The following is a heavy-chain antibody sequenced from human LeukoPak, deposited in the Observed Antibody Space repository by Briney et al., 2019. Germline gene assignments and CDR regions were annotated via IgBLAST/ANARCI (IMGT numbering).Heavy chain of an antibody. J-gene: IGHJ4*02. CDR1: GFIFSDYY. CDR3: ASHCSSADCYSDAFDY. Sequence: GGSLRLSCAASGFIFSDYYMSWIRQAPGKGLEWVSSISSDSSTIYYADPVKGRFTISRDNAKDSLYLQMNSLRVEDTALYFCASHCSSADCYSDAFDYWGQGTLVTVSS. V-gene: IGHV3-11*04. D-gene: IGHD2-2*01. CDR2: ISSDSSTI.